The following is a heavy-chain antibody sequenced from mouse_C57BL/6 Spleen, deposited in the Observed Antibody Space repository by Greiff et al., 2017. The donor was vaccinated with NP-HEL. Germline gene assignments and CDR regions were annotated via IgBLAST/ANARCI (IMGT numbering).Heavy chain of an antibody. CDR2: IDPEDGDT. D-gene: IGHD1-1*01. Sequence: EVKLMESGAELVRPGASVKLSCTASGFNIKDYYMHWVKQRPEQGLEWIGRIDPEDGDTEYAPKFQGKATMTEDTSSNTAYLQLSSLQSEDTAVYYCTTYRHYGSSHIDYWGQGTTLTVSS. V-gene: IGHV14-1*01. CDR1: GFNIKDYY. J-gene: IGHJ2*01. CDR3: TTYRHYGSSHIDY.